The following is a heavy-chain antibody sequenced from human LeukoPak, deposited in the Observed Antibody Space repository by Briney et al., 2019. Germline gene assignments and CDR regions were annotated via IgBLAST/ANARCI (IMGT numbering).Heavy chain of an antibody. CDR3: ARAEYQLLLGYYYYGMDV. D-gene: IGHD2-2*01. Sequence: PSQTLSLTCTVSGGSISSGGYYWRWIRQHPGKGLEWIGYIYYSGSTYYNPSLKSRVTISVDTSKNQFSLKLGSVTAADTAVYYCARAEYQLLLGYYYYGMDVWGQGTTVTVSS. CDR2: IYYSGST. V-gene: IGHV4-31*03. CDR1: GGSISSGGYY. J-gene: IGHJ6*02.